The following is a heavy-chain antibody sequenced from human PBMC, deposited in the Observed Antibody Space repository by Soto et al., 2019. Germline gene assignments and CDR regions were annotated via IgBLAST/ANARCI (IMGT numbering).Heavy chain of an antibody. V-gene: IGHV5-51*01. J-gene: IGHJ4*02. CDR2: IYPGDSGT. Sequence: GESLKISCKGSGYSFTNYWIGWVRQMPGKGLEWMGIIYPGDSGTRYSPSFQGQVTISADKSISTAYLQWSSLKASDSSMYYCARPYGGGYEPQFDYWGQGTLLTVSS. CDR3: ARPYGGGYEPQFDY. CDR1: GYSFTNYW. D-gene: IGHD5-12*01.